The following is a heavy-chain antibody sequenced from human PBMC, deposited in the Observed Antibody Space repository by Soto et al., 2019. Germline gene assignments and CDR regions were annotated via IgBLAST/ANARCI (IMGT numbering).Heavy chain of an antibody. CDR2: ISSSGSTI. J-gene: IGHJ4*02. Sequence: VGSLRLSCAASGFTFSDYYMSWIRQAPGKGLEWVSYISSSGSTIYYADSVKGRFTISRDNAKNSLYLQMNSLRAEDTAVYYCARGHSGGVIVVVTPFDYWGQGTLVTVS. D-gene: IGHD3-22*01. CDR3: ARGHSGGVIVVVTPFDY. V-gene: IGHV3-11*01. CDR1: GFTFSDYY.